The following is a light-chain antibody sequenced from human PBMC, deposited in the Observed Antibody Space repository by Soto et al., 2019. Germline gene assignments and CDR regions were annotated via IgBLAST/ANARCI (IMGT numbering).Light chain of an antibody. J-gene: IGKJ4*01. CDR1: QSVSNK. CDR2: DAS. CDR3: QQRSNWRQLT. Sequence: EIVMTQSPATLSVSPGERATLSCRASQSVSNKLAWYQQKPGQAPRLLIYDASNRATGIPARFSGSGSGTDFTLTISSLEPEDFAVYYCQQRSNWRQLTFGGGTKVDIK. V-gene: IGKV3-11*01.